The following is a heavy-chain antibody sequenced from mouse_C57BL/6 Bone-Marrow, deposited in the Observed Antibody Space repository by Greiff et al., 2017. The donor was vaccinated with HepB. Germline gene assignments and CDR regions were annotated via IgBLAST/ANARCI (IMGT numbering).Heavy chain of an antibody. CDR1: GYAFTNYL. D-gene: IGHD2-5*01. J-gene: IGHJ4*01. V-gene: IGHV1-54*01. CDR2: INPGSGGT. Sequence: QVQLQQSGAELVRPGTSVKVSCKASGYAFTNYLIEWVKQRPGQGLEWIGVINPGSGGTNYNEKFKGKATLTADKSSSTAYMQLSSLTSEDSAVYFCARDELFYSNYPYAMDYCGQGTSVTVSS. CDR3: ARDELFYSNYPYAMDY.